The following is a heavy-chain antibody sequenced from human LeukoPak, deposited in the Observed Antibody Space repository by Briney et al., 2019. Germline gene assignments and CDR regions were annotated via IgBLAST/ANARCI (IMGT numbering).Heavy chain of an antibody. D-gene: IGHD3-10*01. CDR3: ARDDGFGVPDY. CDR2: ISYDGSNK. CDR1: GFTFSSYA. Sequence: GRSLRLSCAASGFTFSSYAMHWVRQAPGKGLEWVAVISYDGSNKYYADSVKGRFTISRDNSKNTLYLQMNSLRAEDTAVYYCARDDGFGVPDYWGQGTLVTVSS. V-gene: IGHV3-30-3*01. J-gene: IGHJ4*02.